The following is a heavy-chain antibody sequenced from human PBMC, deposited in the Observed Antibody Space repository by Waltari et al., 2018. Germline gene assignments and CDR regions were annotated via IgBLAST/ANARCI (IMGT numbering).Heavy chain of an antibody. Sequence: QVQLVQSGAEVKTPGSSVKVSCQASGGTFSSYAIRWVRKAPGQGLELMGGIIPIFGTANYAQKFQGRVTITTDESTSTAYMELSSLRSEDTAVYYCAREAAGTRGIYYYYMDVWGKGTTVTVSS. V-gene: IGHV1-69*05. J-gene: IGHJ6*03. D-gene: IGHD1-7*01. CDR1: GGTFSSYA. CDR3: AREAAGTRGIYYYYMDV. CDR2: IIPIFGTA.